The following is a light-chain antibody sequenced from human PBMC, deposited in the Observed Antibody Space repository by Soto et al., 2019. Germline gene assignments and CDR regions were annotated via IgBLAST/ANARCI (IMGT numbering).Light chain of an antibody. V-gene: IGKV3-15*01. CDR1: QSVSSN. CDR2: GAS. Sequence: EIVMTQSPATLSVSPGERATLSCRASQSVSSNLAWYQQKPGQAPRVLIYGASTRATGISARFSGSRSGTEFTLTISSLQSEDFAVYYCQQYNNWPPTFGQGTRLELK. CDR3: QQYNNWPPT. J-gene: IGKJ5*01.